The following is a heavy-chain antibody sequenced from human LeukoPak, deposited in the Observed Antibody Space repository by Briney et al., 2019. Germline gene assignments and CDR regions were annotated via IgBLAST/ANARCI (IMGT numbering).Heavy chain of an antibody. J-gene: IGHJ3*02. Sequence: SQTLSLNCAVSGGSISSGGYSWSWIRQPPGKGLEWIGYIYHSGSTYYNPSLKSRVTISVDRSKNQFSLKLSSVTAADTAVYYCASDFPVHGAFDIWGQGTMVTVSS. CDR3: ASDFPVHGAFDI. CDR2: IYHSGST. CDR1: GGSISSGGYS. V-gene: IGHV4-30-2*01. D-gene: IGHD6-6*01.